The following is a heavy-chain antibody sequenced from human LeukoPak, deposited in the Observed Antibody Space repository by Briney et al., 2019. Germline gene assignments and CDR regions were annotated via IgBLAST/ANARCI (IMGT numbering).Heavy chain of an antibody. CDR2: IYSGGST. J-gene: IGHJ4*02. CDR3: ARDPRGYSGYDYY. CDR1: GFTVSNNY. D-gene: IGHD5-12*01. Sequence: GGSLRLSCAASGFTVSNNYMSWVRQAPGKALVWVSVIYSGGSTYYADSVKGRFTISRDNSKNTLYLQMNSLRAEDTAVYYCARDPRGYSGYDYYWGQGTLVTVSS. V-gene: IGHV3-53*01.